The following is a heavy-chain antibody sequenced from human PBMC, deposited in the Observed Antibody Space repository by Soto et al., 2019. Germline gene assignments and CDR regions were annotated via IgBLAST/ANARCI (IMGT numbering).Heavy chain of an antibody. CDR3: AKGTSSSYYYYGMDV. Sequence: GGSLRLSCAASGFAFSNYEMHWVRQAPGKGLEWVAVISYDGSNKYYADSVKGRFTISRDNSKNTLYLQMNSLRAEDTAVYYCAKGTSSSYYYYGMDVWGQGTTVTVSS. CDR2: ISYDGSNK. D-gene: IGHD2-2*01. CDR1: GFAFSNYE. V-gene: IGHV3-30*18. J-gene: IGHJ6*02.